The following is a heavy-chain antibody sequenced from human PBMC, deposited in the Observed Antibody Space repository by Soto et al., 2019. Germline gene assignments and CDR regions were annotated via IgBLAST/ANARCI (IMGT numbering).Heavy chain of an antibody. V-gene: IGHV1-69*13. D-gene: IGHD2-2*01. J-gene: IGHJ6*02. CDR1: GGTFSSYA. CDR3: ARDKPDIVVVPAAIGGYGMDV. Sequence: GASVKVSCKASGGTFSSYAIGWVRQAPGQGLGWMGGIIPIFGTANYAQKFQGRVTITADESTSTAYMELSSLRSEDTAVYYCARDKPDIVVVPAAIGGYGMDVWGQGTTVTVSS. CDR2: IIPIFGTA.